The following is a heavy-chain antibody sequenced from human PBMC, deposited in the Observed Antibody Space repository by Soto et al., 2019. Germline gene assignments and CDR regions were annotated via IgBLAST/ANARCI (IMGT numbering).Heavy chain of an antibody. CDR1: GYNFNSHS. Sequence: QVQLVQSGSESMQPGASVKVSCKCSGYNFNSHSLIWLRQAPGQGLEWMGWINPNTGNPTYEQGVTGRFVFSVDTSVSTVDLQIFSRKADDSAVYSCARDRASGIGDSWGPGTLVTVAS. J-gene: IGHJ5*01. D-gene: IGHD1-26*01. CDR3: ARDRASGIGDS. CDR2: INPNTGNP. V-gene: IGHV7-4-1*01.